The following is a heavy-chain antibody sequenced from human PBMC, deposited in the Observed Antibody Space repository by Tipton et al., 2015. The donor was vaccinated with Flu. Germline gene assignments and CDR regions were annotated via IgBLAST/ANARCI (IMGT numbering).Heavy chain of an antibody. V-gene: IGHV3-9*01. D-gene: IGHD6-13*01. Sequence: SLRLSCAASGFTFNDYAMHWVRQAPGKGLEWVSGITWNSANIGYADSVKGRFTISRDNAKNSLYLQINSLRVEDTAVYYCAKSEGRAAAGPSNWFGPWGQGTLVTVSS. CDR2: ITWNSANI. CDR3: AKSEGRAAAGPSNWFGP. J-gene: IGHJ5*02. CDR1: GFTFNDYA.